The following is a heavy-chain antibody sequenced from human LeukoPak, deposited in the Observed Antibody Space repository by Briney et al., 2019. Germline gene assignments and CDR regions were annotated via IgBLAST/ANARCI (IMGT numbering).Heavy chain of an antibody. Sequence: ASVKVSCKASGYTFTGYYMHWVRQAPGQGLEWMGWINPNSGGTNYALKFQGRVTMTRDTSTSTAYMELSRLRSDDTAVYYCARDPGYYDSSGYYSPVDAFDIWGQGTMVTVSS. J-gene: IGHJ3*02. CDR1: GYTFTGYY. CDR2: INPNSGGT. CDR3: ARDPGYYDSSGYYSPVDAFDI. V-gene: IGHV1-2*02. D-gene: IGHD3-22*01.